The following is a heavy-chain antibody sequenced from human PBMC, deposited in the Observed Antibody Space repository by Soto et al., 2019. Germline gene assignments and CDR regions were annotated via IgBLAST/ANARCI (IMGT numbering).Heavy chain of an antibody. CDR1: GGPFSSHG. Sequence: QRLSCTASGGPFSSHGMHWVRPEPGKGLEWVAVIWYDGSNKYYADSVKGRFTISRDNSKNTLYLQMNSLRAEDTAVYVCSRAMGASRATAGCGISGQGPMVT. CDR3: SRAMGASRATAGCGI. CDR2: IWYDGSNK. D-gene: IGHD2-2*01. V-gene: IGHV3-33*01. J-gene: IGHJ3*02.